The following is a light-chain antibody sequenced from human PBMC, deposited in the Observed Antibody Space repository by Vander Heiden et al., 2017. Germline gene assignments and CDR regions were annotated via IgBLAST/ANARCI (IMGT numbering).Light chain of an antibody. J-gene: IGLJ2*01. CDR1: SRDIGNYNL. Sequence: QSALTQPASVSGSPGQSITISCTGTSRDIGNYNLVSWYQQHPGKAPKLMIYEVIKRPSGVSNRFSGSKSGNTASLTISGLQAEDEADYYCCSYAGTTTIFGGGTKVTVL. CDR2: EVI. CDR3: CSYAGTTTI. V-gene: IGLV2-23*02.